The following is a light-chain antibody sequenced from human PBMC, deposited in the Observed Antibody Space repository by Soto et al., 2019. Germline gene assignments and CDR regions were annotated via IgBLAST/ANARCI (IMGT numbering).Light chain of an antibody. CDR1: QSVSSNY. V-gene: IGKV3-11*01. Sequence: IVMKQSPATVPVSPGETATLSCRASQSVSSNYLAWYNQRPGQAPRILIYDASNRATGIQARVNASGSGTEFTLTISSIEPAEFAVSDCQQRSNWPPFDQGTKVDIK. CDR2: DAS. J-gene: IGKJ1*01. CDR3: QQRSNWPP.